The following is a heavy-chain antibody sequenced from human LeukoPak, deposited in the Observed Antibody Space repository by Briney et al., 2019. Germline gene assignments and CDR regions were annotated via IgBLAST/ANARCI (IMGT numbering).Heavy chain of an antibody. V-gene: IGHV3-30*02. J-gene: IGHJ3*02. CDR1: GFIFNTYV. Sequence: GGSLRLSCAASGFIFNTYVMHWVRQAPGKGLEWLAFIRYDGSNKNYADSVKGRFTISRDNTKNSMYLQMNSLRAEDTAVYYCAKDGGSDPDSFDIWGQGTMVTVSS. D-gene: IGHD2-15*01. CDR2: IRYDGSNK. CDR3: AKDGGSDPDSFDI.